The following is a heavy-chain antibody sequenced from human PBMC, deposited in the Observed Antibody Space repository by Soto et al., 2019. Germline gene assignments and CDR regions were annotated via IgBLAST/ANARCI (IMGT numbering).Heavy chain of an antibody. D-gene: IGHD3-3*01. V-gene: IGHV1-69*13. CDR1: GGTFSSYA. CDR3: GWSDSINDNWFDP. J-gene: IGHJ5*02. Sequence: ASVKVSCKASGGTFSSYAISWVRQAPGQGLEWKGGIIPIFGTANYAQKFQGRGTITADESNSTDYMELSSLRSEDTAFFYCGWSDSINDNWFDPWGQGTLVTVSS. CDR2: IIPIFGTA.